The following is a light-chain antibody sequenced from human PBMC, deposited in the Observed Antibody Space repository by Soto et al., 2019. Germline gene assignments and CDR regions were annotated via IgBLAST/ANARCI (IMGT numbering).Light chain of an antibody. CDR1: QGISSL. J-gene: IGKJ4*01. Sequence: DIQMTQSPSSVSASVGDRVTITCRASQGISSLLAWYQQKPGKAPNLLIHTSSSLQSGVPSRFSGRGSGTDFTLTISSLQPEDFATYYCQQANSFPLTFGGGTKVEIK. CDR2: TSS. V-gene: IGKV1-12*01. CDR3: QQANSFPLT.